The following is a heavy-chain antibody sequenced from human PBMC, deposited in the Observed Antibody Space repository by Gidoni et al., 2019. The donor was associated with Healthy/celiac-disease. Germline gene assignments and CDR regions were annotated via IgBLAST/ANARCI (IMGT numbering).Heavy chain of an antibody. D-gene: IGHD2-21*01. Sequence: EVQLLESGGGLVQPGGSLRLSCAASGFTLSSYAMSWVRQAPGKGLGWVSAIMGRGGSTYYPDSVKGRFTISRDNSKNTLYLQMNSLRAEDTAVYYCAKGLSWGGDWEDAFDIWGQRTMVTVSS. J-gene: IGHJ3*02. CDR1: GFTLSSYA. CDR2: IMGRGGST. CDR3: AKGLSWGGDWEDAFDI. V-gene: IGHV3-23*01.